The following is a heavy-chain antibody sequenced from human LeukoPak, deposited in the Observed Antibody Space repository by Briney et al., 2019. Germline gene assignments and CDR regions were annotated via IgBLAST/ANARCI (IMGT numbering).Heavy chain of an antibody. V-gene: IGHV3-48*02. Sequence: GGSLRLSCAASGLTFSSHSMNWVRQAPGKGLEWLSYIDSGSGNIYYRDSVKGRFTISRDNAQDSLYLQMDSLRDEDTAVYYCAREDDDWGPNTLDVWGQGTVVTVSS. CDR3: AREDDDWGPNTLDV. CDR2: IDSGSGNI. J-gene: IGHJ3*01. D-gene: IGHD7-27*01. CDR1: GLTFSSHS.